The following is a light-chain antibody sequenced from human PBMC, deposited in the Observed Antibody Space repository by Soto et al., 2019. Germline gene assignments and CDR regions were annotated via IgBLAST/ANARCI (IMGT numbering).Light chain of an antibody. CDR1: QSISSY. V-gene: IGKV1-39*01. Sequence: DIHMTQSPSSLSASVGDRVTITCRTSQSISSYLNWYQQKPGKAPKLLIYAASSLQSGVPSRFSGSGSGTDFTLTISSLQPEDFATYYCQQSYSTQGLGFGGGTKVDIK. J-gene: IGKJ4*01. CDR3: QQSYSTQGLG. CDR2: AAS.